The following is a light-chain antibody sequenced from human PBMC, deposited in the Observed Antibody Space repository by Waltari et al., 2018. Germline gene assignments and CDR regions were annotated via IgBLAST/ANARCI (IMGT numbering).Light chain of an antibody. V-gene: IGKV3-15*01. J-gene: IGKJ2*01. CDR2: GAS. CDR3: QQYDNWPPYT. CDR1: QSVSSN. Sequence: EIEMTQSPATLSVSPGERATLSCRASQSVSSNLAWYQQKPDQAPRLLIYGASTRATGIPARFSGSGSGTEFTLTISSLQSEDFAVYYCQQYDNWPPYTFGQGTKLEIK.